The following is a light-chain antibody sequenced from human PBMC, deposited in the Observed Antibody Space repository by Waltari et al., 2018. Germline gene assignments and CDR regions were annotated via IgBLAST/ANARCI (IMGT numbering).Light chain of an antibody. CDR1: QDINNY. CDR3: QQFHSLLT. J-gene: IGKJ4*01. CDR2: DAS. Sequence: DIQMTQSPSSLSASVGDSVTITCQASQDINNYLNWYQQKPGKAPKLLIYDASNLETGVPSRFSGSGSGTNFTFTISSLQPEDIATYYCQQFHSLLTFGGGTKVEIK. V-gene: IGKV1-33*01.